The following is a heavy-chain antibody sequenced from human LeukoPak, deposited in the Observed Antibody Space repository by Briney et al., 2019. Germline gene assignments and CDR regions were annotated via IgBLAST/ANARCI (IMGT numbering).Heavy chain of an antibody. CDR1: GFTFSSYG. D-gene: IGHD3-22*01. Sequence: PGGSLRLSCAASGFTFSSYGMHWVRQAPGKGLEWVAVIWYDGSNKYYADSVKGRFTISRDNSKNTLYLQMNSLRAEDTAVYYCARDMDYDSSGYYYDGAFDYWGQGTLVTVSS. CDR3: ARDMDYDSSGYYYDGAFDY. V-gene: IGHV3-33*01. J-gene: IGHJ4*02. CDR2: IWYDGSNK.